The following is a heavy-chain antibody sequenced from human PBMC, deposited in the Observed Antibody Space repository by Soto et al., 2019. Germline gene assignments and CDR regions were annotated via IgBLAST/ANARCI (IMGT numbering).Heavy chain of an antibody. CDR1: GGSISSSSYY. CDR2: MYYSGST. D-gene: IGHD5-18*01. V-gene: IGHV4-39*01. CDR3: ARHDSYGDTFDI. Sequence: PSETLSLTCTVSGGSISSSSYYWGWIRQPPGKVLEWIVSMYYSGSTCYNPSLKSRVTISLDTSNNRFSLKLSFVTASDTAVYYCARHDSYGDTFDIWGQGTMVTVSS. J-gene: IGHJ3*02.